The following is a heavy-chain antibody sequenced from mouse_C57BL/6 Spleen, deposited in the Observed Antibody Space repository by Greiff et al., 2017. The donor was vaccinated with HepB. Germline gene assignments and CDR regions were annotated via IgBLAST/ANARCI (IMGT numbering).Heavy chain of an antibody. J-gene: IGHJ2*01. CDR1: GYTFNSYW. D-gene: IGHD1-1*01. Sequence: EVQLQQSGTVLARPGASVKMSCKTSGYTFNSYWMHWVTQRPGQGLEWIGAIYPGNSDTSYNQKFKGKAKLTAVTSASTAYMELSSLTNEDSAVYYCTRSLYYSYFDYWGQGTTLTVSS. CDR3: TRSLYYSYFDY. V-gene: IGHV1-5*01. CDR2: IYPGNSDT.